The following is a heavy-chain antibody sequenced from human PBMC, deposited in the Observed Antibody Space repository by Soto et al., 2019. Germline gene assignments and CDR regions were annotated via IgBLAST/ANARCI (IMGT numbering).Heavy chain of an antibody. V-gene: IGHV1-18*01. CDR2: ISAYSGDA. Sequence: QVQLVQSGAEVTKPGASVKVSCKASGYTFTNYGISWVRQAPGQGLEWMGWISAYSGDAKYAQKLQSRVTMTTDTSTSTAYMELRSLRSDDTAVYYCARAQPVCSSLRCYHMGVDYWGQGTLVTVSS. J-gene: IGHJ4*02. CDR1: GYTFTNYG. D-gene: IGHD2-2*01. CDR3: ARAQPVCSSLRCYHMGVDY.